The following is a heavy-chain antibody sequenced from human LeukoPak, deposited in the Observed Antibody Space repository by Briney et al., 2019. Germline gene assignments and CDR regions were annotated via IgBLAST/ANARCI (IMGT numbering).Heavy chain of an antibody. V-gene: IGHV3-11*01. Sequence: GGSLRLSCAASGLTFSDYYMSWIRQAPGKGLEWLSYINIGGTNTHYADSVKGRFTISRDNAKKSLYLEMTNLRAEDTAVYYCATDGAGFDTWGQRVLVTVSS. CDR3: ATDGAGFDT. CDR1: GLTFSDYY. CDR2: INIGGTNT. J-gene: IGHJ5*02.